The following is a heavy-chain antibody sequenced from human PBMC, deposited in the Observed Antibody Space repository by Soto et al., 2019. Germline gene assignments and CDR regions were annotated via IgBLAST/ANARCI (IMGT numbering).Heavy chain of an antibody. CDR2: ISHTGST. Sequence: PSETLSLTCAVSGGSITSGNSYSWSWIRQPPGKGLEWIGSISHTGSTSYNPSLKSRVTMSVDKSKNQFSLKLSSVTAADMGVYYCARAVGTYFGNWLDPWGQGTRVTVS. D-gene: IGHD3-10*01. CDR3: ARAVGTYFGNWLDP. J-gene: IGHJ5*02. CDR1: GGSITSGNSYS. V-gene: IGHV4-30-2*01.